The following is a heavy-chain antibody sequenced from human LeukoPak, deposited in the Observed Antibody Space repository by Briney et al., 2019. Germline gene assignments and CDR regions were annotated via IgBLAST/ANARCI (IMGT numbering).Heavy chain of an antibody. D-gene: IGHD6-13*01. J-gene: IGHJ6*03. CDR1: GYTFTVYY. V-gene: IGHV1-2*06. CDR3: ARGHIAAAGYYYYYYMDV. CDR2: INPNSGGT. Sequence: ASVKVSCKAPGYTFTVYYMHWVRQAPGQGLEWMGRINPNSGGTNYAQKFQGRVTMTRDTSISTAYMELSRLRSDDTAVYYCARGHIAAAGYYYYYYMDVWGKGTTVTASS.